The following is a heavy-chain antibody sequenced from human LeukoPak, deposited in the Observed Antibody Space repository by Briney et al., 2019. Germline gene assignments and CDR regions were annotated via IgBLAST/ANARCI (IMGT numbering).Heavy chain of an antibody. CDR2: VYHSGSN. Sequence: KSSETLSLTCTVSGYSISSGYYWGWIRQPPVKGLEWIGSVYHSGSNYYNPSLKSRLTISVDRSNNQFSLKLSSVTAADTAVYYCARTYGDHWYFDYWGQGTLVTVSS. CDR1: GYSISSGYY. V-gene: IGHV4-38-2*02. J-gene: IGHJ4*02. D-gene: IGHD4-17*01. CDR3: ARTYGDHWYFDY.